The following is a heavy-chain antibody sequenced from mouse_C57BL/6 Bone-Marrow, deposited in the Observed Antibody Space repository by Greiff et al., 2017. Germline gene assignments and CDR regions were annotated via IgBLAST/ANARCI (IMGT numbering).Heavy chain of an antibody. CDR2: IWTGGGT. Sequence: VQVVESGPGLVAPSQSLSITCTVSGFSLTSYAISWVRQPPGKGLEWLGVIWTGGGTNYNSALKSRLSISKDNSKSQVFLKMNSLQTDDTARYFCARYGSSPHWYFDVWGIGTTVTVSS. CDR1: GFSLTSYA. D-gene: IGHD1-1*01. J-gene: IGHJ1*03. CDR3: ARYGSSPHWYFDV. V-gene: IGHV2-9-1*01.